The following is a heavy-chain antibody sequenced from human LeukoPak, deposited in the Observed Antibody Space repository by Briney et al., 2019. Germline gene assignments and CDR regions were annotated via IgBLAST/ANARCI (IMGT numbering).Heavy chain of an antibody. V-gene: IGHV5-51*01. D-gene: IGHD4-11*01. J-gene: IGHJ4*02. CDR1: GYYFPNYW. CDR3: ARQRRGSYNDYSEGDY. Sequence: GESLKISCKGSGYYFPNYWIGWVRQVPGKGLEWMGVIHPGDFNTRYSPSFQGQVTISVDRSISTAYLQWSSLKASDTAMYYCARQRRGSYNDYSEGDYWGQGTLVTVSS. CDR2: IHPGDFNT.